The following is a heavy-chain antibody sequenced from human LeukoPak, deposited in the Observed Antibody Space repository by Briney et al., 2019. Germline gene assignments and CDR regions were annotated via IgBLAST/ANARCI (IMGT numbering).Heavy chain of an antibody. D-gene: IGHD6-6*01. V-gene: IGHV1-69*06. Sequence: GASVKVSCKASGGTFSSYAISWVRQAPGQGLEWMGGIIPIFGTANYAQKFQGRVTITADKSTSTAYMELSSLRSEDTAVYYCARVSYSSSSSSSQSFRYYYYYYTDVWGKGTTVTVSS. J-gene: IGHJ6*03. CDR1: GGTFSSYA. CDR3: ARVSYSSSSSSSQSFRYYYYYYTDV. CDR2: IIPIFGTA.